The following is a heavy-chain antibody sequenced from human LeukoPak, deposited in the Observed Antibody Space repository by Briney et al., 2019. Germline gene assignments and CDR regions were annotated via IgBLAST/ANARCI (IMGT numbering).Heavy chain of an antibody. CDR2: IWYDGSNK. V-gene: IGHV3-33*01. D-gene: IGHD3-22*01. J-gene: IGHJ4*02. CDR1: GFTFSSYG. CDR3: ARTPDYYDSSGPFDY. Sequence: PGGSLRLSCAASGFTFSSYGMHWVRQAPGKGLEWAAVIWYDGSNKYYADSVKGRFTISRDNSKNTLYLQMNSLRAEDTAVYYCARTPDYYDSSGPFDYWGQGTLVTVSS.